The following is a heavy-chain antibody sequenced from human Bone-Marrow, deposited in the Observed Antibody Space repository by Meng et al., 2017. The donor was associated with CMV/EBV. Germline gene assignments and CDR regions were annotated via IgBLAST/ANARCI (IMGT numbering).Heavy chain of an antibody. Sequence: SETLSLTCTVSGASLGSSNDYWGWIRQPPGKGLEWIGSVFHSGSTYYNPSLQRRVTISVDTSENQISLRLKSVTAADTAIYYCASHRYTTAAWFDPWGQGTLVTVYS. J-gene: IGHJ5*02. CDR3: ASHRYTTAAWFDP. CDR1: GASLGSSNDY. D-gene: IGHD3-16*02. V-gene: IGHV4-39*07. CDR2: VFHSGST.